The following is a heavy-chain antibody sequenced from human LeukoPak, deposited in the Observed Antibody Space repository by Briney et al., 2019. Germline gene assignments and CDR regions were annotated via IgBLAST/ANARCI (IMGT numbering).Heavy chain of an antibody. CDR3: ARADTAMVTDY. D-gene: IGHD5-18*01. V-gene: IGHV3-20*04. J-gene: IGHJ4*02. CDR1: GFTFDDYG. Sequence: GGSLRLSCAASGFTFDDYGMSWVRQAPGKGLEWVSGINWNGGSTGYADSVKGRFTTSRDNAKNSLYLQMNSLRAEDTALYYCARADTAMVTDYWGQGTLVTVSS. CDR2: INWNGGST.